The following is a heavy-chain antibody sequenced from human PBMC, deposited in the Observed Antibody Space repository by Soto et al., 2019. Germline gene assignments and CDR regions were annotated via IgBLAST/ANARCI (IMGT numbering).Heavy chain of an antibody. Sequence: ASVKVSCKASGYTFTSYGISWVRQAPGQGLEWMGWISAYNGNTNYAQKLQGRVTMTTDTPTSTAYMELRSLRSDDTAVYYCARAYYDILTGFPPTPDYWGQGTLVTVSS. J-gene: IGHJ4*02. D-gene: IGHD3-9*01. CDR2: ISAYNGNT. V-gene: IGHV1-18*01. CDR3: ARAYYDILTGFPPTPDY. CDR1: GYTFTSYG.